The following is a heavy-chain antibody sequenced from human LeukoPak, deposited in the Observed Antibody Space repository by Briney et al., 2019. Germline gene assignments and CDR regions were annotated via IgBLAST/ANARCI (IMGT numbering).Heavy chain of an antibody. CDR2: IYYSGST. D-gene: IGHD3-10*01. CDR1: GGAISSGGYY. V-gene: IGHV4-31*01. J-gene: IGHJ5*02. CDR3: ARHGSASRSTAAWFAP. Sequence: SQTLSLTCTVSGGAISSGGYYWSWIRQHPGKGLEWIGYIYYSGSTYYNPALKSLVTISVDTSKNQFSVKLSSVTAADTAVYSCARHGSASRSTAAWFAPWGQGTLVTVSS.